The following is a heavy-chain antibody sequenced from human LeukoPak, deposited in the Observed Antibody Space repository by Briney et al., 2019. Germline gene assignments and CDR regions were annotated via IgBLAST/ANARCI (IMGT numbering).Heavy chain of an antibody. CDR2: INHSGST. Sequence: SETLSLTCAVYGGSFSGYYWSWIRQPPGKGLEWIGEINHSGSTNYNPSLKSRVTISVDTSKNQFSLKLSSVTAADTAVYYCARVSGFGEDWGQGTLVTVSS. V-gene: IGHV4-34*01. CDR3: ARVSGFGED. J-gene: IGHJ4*02. CDR1: GGSFSGYY. D-gene: IGHD3-10*01.